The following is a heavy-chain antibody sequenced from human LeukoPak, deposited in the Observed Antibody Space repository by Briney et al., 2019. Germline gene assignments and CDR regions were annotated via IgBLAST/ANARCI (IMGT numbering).Heavy chain of an antibody. J-gene: IGHJ5*02. CDR1: GGSISSGPYF. CDR3: ARHFFVERGSGPPFDP. Sequence: SETLSLTCSVSGGSISSGPYFWSWIRQPPGKGLEWIGYIYYSGSTNYNPSLKSRVTISVDTSKNQFSLKLSSVTAADTAVYYCARHFFVERGSGPPFDPWGQGTLVTVSS. CDR2: IYYSGST. D-gene: IGHD3-10*01. V-gene: IGHV4-59*08.